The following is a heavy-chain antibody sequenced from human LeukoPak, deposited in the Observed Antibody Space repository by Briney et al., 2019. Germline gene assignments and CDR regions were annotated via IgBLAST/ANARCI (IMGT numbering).Heavy chain of an antibody. CDR3: ASSICYYGSGRRRNAFDI. CDR2: IYYTGST. V-gene: IGHV4-59*12. D-gene: IGHD3-10*01. CDR1: GGSISSYY. Sequence: SETLSLTCTISGGSISSYYWSWLRQPPGKGLEWIGYIYYTGSTNHNPSLKSRVTISVDTSKNQFSLKLSSVTAADTAVYYCASSICYYGSGRRRNAFDIWGQGTMVTVSS. J-gene: IGHJ3*02.